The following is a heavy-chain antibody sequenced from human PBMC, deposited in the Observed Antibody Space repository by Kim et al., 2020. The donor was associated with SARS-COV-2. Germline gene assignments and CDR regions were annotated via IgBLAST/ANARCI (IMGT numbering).Heavy chain of an antibody. Sequence: GGSLRLSCTVSGFNFNSYSMNWVRQAPGKGLEWVSYISSSSSTVYYAGSVRGRFTISRDNAKNSLFLQMNSLRDDDTAVYYCARCPLSMTMVRGMITTTLFDDHNMDAWGQGTTVTVPS. CDR1: GFNFNSYS. V-gene: IGHV3-48*02. CDR3: ARCPLSMTMVRGMITTTLFDDHNMDA. CDR2: ISSSSSTV. J-gene: IGHJ6*02. D-gene: IGHD3-10*01.